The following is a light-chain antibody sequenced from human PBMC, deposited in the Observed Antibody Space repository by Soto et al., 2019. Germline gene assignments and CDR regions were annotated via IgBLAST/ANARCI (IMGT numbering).Light chain of an antibody. CDR3: QQYDNKPPIT. J-gene: IGKJ5*01. CDR1: QSVSSN. Sequence: EIVMTQSPSTLLVYTGERATLSCRASQSVSSNLAWYQQKPGQAPRLLIYATSTRATGIPDRFSGSGSGTEFTLTISSLQSEDFAVYHCQQYDNKPPITFGQGTRLEIK. V-gene: IGKV3-15*01. CDR2: ATS.